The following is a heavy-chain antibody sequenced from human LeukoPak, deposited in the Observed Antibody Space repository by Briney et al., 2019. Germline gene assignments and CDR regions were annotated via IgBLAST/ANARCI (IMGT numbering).Heavy chain of an antibody. CDR1: GFTFSSYG. CDR2: IQFDENDK. D-gene: IGHD2-15*01. Sequence: GGSLRLSCAASGFTFSSYGMHWVRQAPGKGLEWVAFIQFDENDKYYADSVKGRFAISRDNARNSLYLQMNSLRAEDTAVYYCARDGERYCSGGSCSHIGHWGQGTLVSVSS. CDR3: ARDGERYCSGGSCSHIGH. V-gene: IGHV3-30*02. J-gene: IGHJ4*02.